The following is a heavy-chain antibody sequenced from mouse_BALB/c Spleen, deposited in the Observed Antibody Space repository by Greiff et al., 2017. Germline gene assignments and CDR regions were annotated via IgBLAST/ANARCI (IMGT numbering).Heavy chain of an antibody. J-gene: IGHJ2*01. V-gene: IGHV1-9*01. CDR1: GYTFSSYW. CDR2: ILPGSGST. D-gene: IGHD2-2*01. Sequence: LEESGAELMKPGASVKISCKATGYTFSSYWIEWVKQRPGHGLEWIGEILPGSGSTNYNEKFKGKATFTADTSSNTAYMQLSSLTSEDSAVYYCARDPLYGYDGGNYFYYWGQGTTLTVSS. CDR3: ARDPLYGYDGGNYFYY.